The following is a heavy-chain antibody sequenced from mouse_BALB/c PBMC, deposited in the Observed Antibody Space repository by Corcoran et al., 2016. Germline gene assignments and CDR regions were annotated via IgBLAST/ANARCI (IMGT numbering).Heavy chain of an antibody. J-gene: IGHJ4*01. CDR3: ARYQLPYAMDY. V-gene: IGHV14-3*02. D-gene: IGHD4-1*02. Sequence: EVQLQQSGAELVKPGASVKLSCTASGFNIKDTYMHWVKQRPEQGLEWIGRIDPANGNTKYDPKFQGKATITTDTSSNTAYLQRSSLTSEDTAVYYCARYQLPYAMDYWGQGTSVTVSS. CDR2: IDPANGNT. CDR1: GFNIKDTY.